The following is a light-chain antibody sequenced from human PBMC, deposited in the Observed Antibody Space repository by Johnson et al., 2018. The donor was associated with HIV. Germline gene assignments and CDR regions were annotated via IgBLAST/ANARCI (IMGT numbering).Light chain of an antibody. CDR1: SSNIGNNY. V-gene: IGLV1-51*02. CDR2: ENK. J-gene: IGLJ1*01. Sequence: QSVLTQPPSVSAAPGQKVTISCSGSSSNIGNNYVSWYQQLPGTAPKLLIYENKARPSGIPDRFSGSKSATSATLVITGLPTGDEADYYCGTWDSSLSVYVFGTGTKVTVL. CDR3: GTWDSSLSVYV.